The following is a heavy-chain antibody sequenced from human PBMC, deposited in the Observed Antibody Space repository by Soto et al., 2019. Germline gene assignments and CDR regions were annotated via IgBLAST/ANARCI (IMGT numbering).Heavy chain of an antibody. CDR2: ISYDGSNK. Sequence: QVQLVESGGGVVQPGRSLRLSCAASGFTFSSYGMHWVRQAPGKGLEWVAVISYDGSNKYYADSVKGRFTISRDNSKNTLYLQMNSLRAEDTAVYYCAKDLPPPFPGIAAAGKSSADYWGQGTLVTVSS. V-gene: IGHV3-30*18. D-gene: IGHD6-13*01. CDR1: GFTFSSYG. J-gene: IGHJ4*02. CDR3: AKDLPPPFPGIAAAGKSSADY.